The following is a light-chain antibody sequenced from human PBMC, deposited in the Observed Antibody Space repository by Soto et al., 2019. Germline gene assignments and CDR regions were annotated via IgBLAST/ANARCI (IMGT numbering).Light chain of an antibody. CDR3: QQYGSSPYT. CDR1: QSVRSDY. CDR2: GVS. J-gene: IGKJ2*01. Sequence: EVVLTQSPGTLSLSPGERATLSCRASQSVRSDYFAWYQQKPGQAPRVIIFGVSTRATGIPDRFSGSGSGTDFTLTISRLEPEDFALYYCQQYGSSPYTFGQGTKVDIK. V-gene: IGKV3-20*01.